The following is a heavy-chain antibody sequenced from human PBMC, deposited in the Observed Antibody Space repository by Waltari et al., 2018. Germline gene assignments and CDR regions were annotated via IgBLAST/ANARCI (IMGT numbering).Heavy chain of an antibody. V-gene: IGHV3-53*02. Sequence: EVQLMETGGGLIQPGGSLRVSCAASAFTVIAYHMAWVRQISGKGLEWVSSLHNGVDTYYADSVKGRFTVFSDNSKNTVLLQMNSLRAEDTAFYYCARIRPTTTSGWVPFDYWGQGTLVTVS. J-gene: IGHJ4*02. CDR1: AFTVIAYH. D-gene: IGHD6-19*01. CDR2: LHNGVDT. CDR3: ARIRPTTTSGWVPFDY.